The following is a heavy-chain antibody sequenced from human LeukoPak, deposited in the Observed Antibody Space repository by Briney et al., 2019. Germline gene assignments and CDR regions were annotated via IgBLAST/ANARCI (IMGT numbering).Heavy chain of an antibody. CDR2: ISGSGGST. V-gene: IGHV3-23*01. J-gene: IGHJ4*02. CDR3: ARDGGDYYDSSGYYYEDY. CDR1: GFTFSSYA. D-gene: IGHD3-22*01. Sequence: GGSLRLSCAASGFTFSSYAMSWVRQAPGKGLEWVSAISGSGGSTYYADSVKGRFTISRDNSKNTLYLQMNSLRAEDTAVYYCARDGGDYYDSSGYYYEDYWGQGTLVTVSS.